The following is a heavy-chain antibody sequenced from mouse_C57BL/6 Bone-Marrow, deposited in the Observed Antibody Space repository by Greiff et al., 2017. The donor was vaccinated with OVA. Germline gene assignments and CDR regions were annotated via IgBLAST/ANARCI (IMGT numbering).Heavy chain of an antibody. CDR2: ISYDGSN. J-gene: IGHJ2*01. CDR1: GYSITSGYY. CDR3: ASGRVLGQDFDY. D-gene: IGHD4-1*01. Sequence: EVKLEESGPGLVKPSQSLSLTCSVTGYSITSGYYWNWIRQFPGNKLEWMGYISYDGSNNYNPSLKNRISITRVTSKNQFFLKLNSVTTKNTATYYCASGRVLGQDFDYWGQGTTLTVSS. V-gene: IGHV3-6*01.